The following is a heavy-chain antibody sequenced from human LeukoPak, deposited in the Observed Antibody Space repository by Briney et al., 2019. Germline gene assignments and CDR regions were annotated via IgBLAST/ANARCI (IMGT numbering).Heavy chain of an antibody. CDR2: INHSGST. Sequence: PSETLSLTCAVYGGSFSGYYWSWIRQPPGKGLEWIGEINHSGSTNYNPSLKSRVTISVDTPKNQFSLKLSSVTAADTAVYYCARGVVGAAFDPWGQGTLVTVSS. CDR1: GGSFSGYY. V-gene: IGHV4-34*01. CDR3: ARGVVGAAFDP. D-gene: IGHD1-26*01. J-gene: IGHJ5*02.